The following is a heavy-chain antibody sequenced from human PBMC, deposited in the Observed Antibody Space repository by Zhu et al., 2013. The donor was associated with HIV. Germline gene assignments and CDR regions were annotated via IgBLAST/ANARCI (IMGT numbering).Heavy chain of an antibody. V-gene: IGHV1-18*01. CDR2: MSPKDGNT. CDR3: ATVVTAYFDH. J-gene: IGHJ4*02. Sequence: QAQLVQSGTQVKKPGASVKVSCKASGYTFINHGISWVRQAPGQGLEWMGWMSPKDGNTNYAQKVQGRVTMTTDKSTSTAYMELANVTSDDTAVYYCATVVTAYFDHWGQGTPGHRLL. CDR1: GYTFINHG. D-gene: IGHD6-6*01.